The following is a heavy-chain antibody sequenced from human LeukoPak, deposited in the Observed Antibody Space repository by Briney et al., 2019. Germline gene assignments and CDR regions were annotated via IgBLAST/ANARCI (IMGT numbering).Heavy chain of an antibody. Sequence: VASVKVSCKASGYTFTSYAMNWVRQAPGQGLEWMGWINTNTGNPTYAQGFTGRFVFSLDTSVSTAYLQISSLKAEDTAVYYCARIYYDSSGYYSPSFDYWGQGTLVTVSS. CDR3: ARIYYDSSGYYSPSFDY. J-gene: IGHJ4*02. CDR1: GYTFTSYA. CDR2: INTNTGNP. D-gene: IGHD3-22*01. V-gene: IGHV7-4-1*02.